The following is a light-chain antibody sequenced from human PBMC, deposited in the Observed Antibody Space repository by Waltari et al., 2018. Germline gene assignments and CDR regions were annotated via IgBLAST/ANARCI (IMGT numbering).Light chain of an antibody. CDR3: QQYYSTMYT. CDR1: KNLCYSSDNKNY. Sequence: DLVMNQSLDSLGVSLGEGATINCTSGKNLCYSSDNKNYLAWYRKKPGQPPKLLISWASTRESVVPDRFSGSGSGTDFTLTISSLQAEDVAVYYCQQYYSTMYTFGQGTKLEIK. CDR2: WAS. V-gene: IGKV4-1*01. J-gene: IGKJ2*01.